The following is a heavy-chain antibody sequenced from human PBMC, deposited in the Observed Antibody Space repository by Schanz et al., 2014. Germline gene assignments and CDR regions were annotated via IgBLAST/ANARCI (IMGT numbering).Heavy chain of an antibody. D-gene: IGHD2-21*01. J-gene: IGHJ3*01. V-gene: IGHV4-4*02. CDR1: GGSISSGVW. CDR3: TRSTLWSYDV. CDR2: IFHSGTT. Sequence: QVQLQASGPGLVKPSGTLSLTCVVSGGSISSGVWWTWARQSPGKGLEWIGEIFHSGTTNYNPSLESRFTISVDKSKNQFSLILSSMTAADTAVYYCTRSTLWSYDVWGRGTMVIVSS.